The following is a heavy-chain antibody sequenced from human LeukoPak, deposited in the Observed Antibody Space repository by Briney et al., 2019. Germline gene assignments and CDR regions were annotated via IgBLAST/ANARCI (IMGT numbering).Heavy chain of an antibody. CDR1: GFTFSSYG. CDR3: ARDARWYSSGWDFDY. D-gene: IGHD6-19*01. V-gene: IGHV3-30*03. Sequence: GGSLRLSCAASGFTFSSYGIHWVRQAPGKGLEWVAVISYDGSNKYCADSVKGRFTISSDNSKNTLYLQMNSLRAEDTAVYYCARDARWYSSGWDFDYWGQGTLVTVSS. CDR2: ISYDGSNK. J-gene: IGHJ4*02.